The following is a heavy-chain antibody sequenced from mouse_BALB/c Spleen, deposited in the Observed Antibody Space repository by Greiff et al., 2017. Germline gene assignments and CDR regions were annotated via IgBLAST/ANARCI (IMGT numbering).Heavy chain of an antibody. CDR2: IDPSNSET. J-gene: IGHJ4*01. D-gene: IGHD1-1*01. V-gene: IGHV1S127*01. CDR3: ARGDYGSGLYAMDY. CDR1: GYTFTSYW. Sequence: QVQLQQSAPELVRPGASVKMSCKASGYTFTSYWMHWVKQRPGQGLEWIGMIDPSNSETRLNQKFKDKATLNVDKSSNTAYMQLSSLTSEDAAVYYCARGDYGSGLYAMDYWGQGTSVTVSS.